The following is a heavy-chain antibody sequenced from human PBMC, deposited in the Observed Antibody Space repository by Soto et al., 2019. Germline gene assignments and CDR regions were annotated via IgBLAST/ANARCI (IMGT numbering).Heavy chain of an antibody. CDR1: GDSISNLDYF. V-gene: IGHV4-30-4*01. CDR2: IYKSATT. Sequence: SETLSLTCSVSGDSISNLDYFWAWIRQPPGQALEFIGYIYKSATTYYNPSFESRVAISVDTSKSQFSLNVTSVTAADTAVYFCARGRYCLTGRCFPNWFDSWGQGALVAVSS. J-gene: IGHJ5*01. CDR3: ARGRYCLTGRCFPNWFDS. D-gene: IGHD7-27*01.